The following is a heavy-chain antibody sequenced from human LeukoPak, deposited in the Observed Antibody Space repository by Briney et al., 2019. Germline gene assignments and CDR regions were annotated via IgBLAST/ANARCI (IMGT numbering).Heavy chain of an antibody. V-gene: IGHV3-33*01. CDR3: ARVGYCSGGSCYPDYYYFYGMDV. CDR1: GFTFSNYG. J-gene: IGHJ6*02. Sequence: SGESLRLSCAASGFTFSNYGMHWVRQAPGKGLEWVAVIWYDGSNKYYADSVKGRFTISRDNSRTTLYLQMNSLRAEDTAVYYCARVGYCSGGSCYPDYYYFYGMDVWGQGTTVTVSS. CDR2: IWYDGSNK. D-gene: IGHD2-15*01.